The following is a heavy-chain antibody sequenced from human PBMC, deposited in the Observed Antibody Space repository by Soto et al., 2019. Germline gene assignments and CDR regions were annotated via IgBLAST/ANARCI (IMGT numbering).Heavy chain of an antibody. J-gene: IGHJ6*02. D-gene: IGHD6-19*01. V-gene: IGHV3-30*18. Sequence: PGGSLRLSCAASGFTFSSYGMHWVRQAPGKGLEWVAVISYDGSNKYYADSVKGRFTISRDNSKNTLYLQMNSLRAEDTAVYYCAKCVAVAGTGVGYYYGMDVWGQGTTVTVSS. CDR1: GFTFSSYG. CDR2: ISYDGSNK. CDR3: AKCVAVAGTGVGYYYGMDV.